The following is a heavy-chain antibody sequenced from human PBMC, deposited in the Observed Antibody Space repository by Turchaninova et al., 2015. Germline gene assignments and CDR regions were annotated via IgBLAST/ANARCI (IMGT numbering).Heavy chain of an antibody. Sequence: EEQVVESGGSLEQPGRSMRVSCTAYGFNIGEYAMSWFSQGPGKGMEGVVFIRSKTFCVTAEYPASVKGIFISSRDDSKGIAYLQMNSLKTEDTAMYYCSRKVVPGMYGFEIWGQGTMVTVSS. CDR3: SRKVVPGMYGFEI. CDR1: GFNIGEYA. CDR2: IRSKTFCVTA. J-gene: IGHJ3*02. D-gene: IGHD1-1*01. V-gene: IGHV3-49*03.